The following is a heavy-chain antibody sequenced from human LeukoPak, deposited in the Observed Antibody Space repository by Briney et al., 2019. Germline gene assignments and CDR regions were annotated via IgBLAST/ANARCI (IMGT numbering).Heavy chain of an antibody. V-gene: IGHV3-21*01. J-gene: IGHJ6*03. CDR3: ARVMEVGYDFWSGYAPIGYMDV. Sequence: GGSLRLSCAASGFTFSSYSMNWVRQAPGKGLEWVSSISSSSYIYYADSVKGRFTISRDNAKNSLYLQMNSLRAEDTAVYYCARVMEVGYDFWSGYAPIGYMDVWGKGTTVTVSS. D-gene: IGHD3-3*01. CDR2: ISSSSYI. CDR1: GFTFSSYS.